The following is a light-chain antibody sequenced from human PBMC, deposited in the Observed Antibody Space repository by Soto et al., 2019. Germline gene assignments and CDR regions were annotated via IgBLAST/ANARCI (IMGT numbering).Light chain of an antibody. CDR1: QSISSW. V-gene: IGKV1-5*03. J-gene: IGKJ2*01. CDR3: QQYNPYSST. Sequence: DIQMTQSPSTLSASVGDRVTITCRASQSISSWLAWFQQKPGKAPKLLIYKASSLQSGVPSRFSGSESGTEFNLTISGLQPDDFATYYCQQYNPYSSTFGQGTKLEIK. CDR2: KAS.